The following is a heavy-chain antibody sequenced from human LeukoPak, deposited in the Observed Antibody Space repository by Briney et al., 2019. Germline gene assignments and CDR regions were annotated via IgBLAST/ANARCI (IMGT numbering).Heavy chain of an antibody. J-gene: IGHJ4*02. Sequence: PGGSLRLSCAASGFTFSNYGMHWVRQAPGKGLEWVAVIWYDGSNKYYADSVKGRFTISRDNSKNTLYLQMNSLRAEDTAVYYCAKEATLDPVFDYWGQGTLVTVSS. CDR3: AKEATLDPVFDY. CDR2: IWYDGSNK. D-gene: IGHD5-12*01. CDR1: GFTFSNYG. V-gene: IGHV3-33*06.